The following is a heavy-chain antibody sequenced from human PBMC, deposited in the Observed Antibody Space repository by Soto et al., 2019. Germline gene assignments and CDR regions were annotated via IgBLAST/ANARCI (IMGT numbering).Heavy chain of an antibody. D-gene: IGHD6-13*01. J-gene: IGHJ3*02. CDR2: IVVGSGNT. V-gene: IGHV1-58*01. CDR3: AADWGIAAAGTSGAFDI. CDR1: GFTFTSSA. Sequence: QMQLVQSGPEVKKPGTSVKVSCKASGFTFTSSAVQWVRQARGQRLEWIGWIVVGSGNTNYAQKFQERVTITRDMSTSTAYMELSSLRSEDTGVYYCAADWGIAAAGTSGAFDIWGQGTMVTVSS.